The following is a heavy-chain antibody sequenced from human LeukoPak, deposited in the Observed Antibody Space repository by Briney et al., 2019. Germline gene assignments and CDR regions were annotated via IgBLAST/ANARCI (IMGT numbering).Heavy chain of an antibody. J-gene: IGHJ6*03. CDR2: FDPEDGET. Sequence: ASVKVSCKASGYTFTSYYMHWVRQASGKGLEWMGGFDPEDGETIYAQKFQGRVTMTEDTSTDTAYMELSSLRSEDTAVYYCATIGPLFWSGYNSYYYYYMDVWGKGTTVTVSS. CDR1: GYTFTSYY. CDR3: ATIGPLFWSGYNSYYYYYMDV. D-gene: IGHD3-3*01. V-gene: IGHV1-24*01.